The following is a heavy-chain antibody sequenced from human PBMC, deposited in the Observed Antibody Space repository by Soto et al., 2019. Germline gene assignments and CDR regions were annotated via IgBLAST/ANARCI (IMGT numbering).Heavy chain of an antibody. J-gene: IGHJ4*02. Sequence: SETLSLTCTFSGGSISSSSYYWGWIRQPPGKGLEWIGSIYYSGSTYYNPSLKSRVTISVDTSKNQFSLKLSSVTAADTAVYYCARIDTAMVNYFDYWGQGTLVTVSS. CDR1: GGSISSSSYY. CDR3: ARIDTAMVNYFDY. D-gene: IGHD5-18*01. V-gene: IGHV4-39*01. CDR2: IYYSGST.